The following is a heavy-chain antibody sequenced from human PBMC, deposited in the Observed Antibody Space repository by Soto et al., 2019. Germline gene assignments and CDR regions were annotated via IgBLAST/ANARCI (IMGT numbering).Heavy chain of an antibody. CDR3: ARYPHLRYNWNDSNAFDI. CDR1: GDSVSSNSAA. Sequence: SQTLSLTCAISGDSVSSNSAAWNWIRQSPSRGLEWLGRTYYRSKWYNDYAVSVKSRITINPDTSKNQFTLQLNSVTPEDTAVYYCARYPHLRYNWNDSNAFDIWGQGTMVTVSS. D-gene: IGHD1-1*01. V-gene: IGHV6-1*01. J-gene: IGHJ3*02. CDR2: TYYRSKWYN.